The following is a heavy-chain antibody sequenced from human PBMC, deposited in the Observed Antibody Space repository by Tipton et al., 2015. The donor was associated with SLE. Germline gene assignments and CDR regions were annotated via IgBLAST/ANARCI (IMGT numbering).Heavy chain of an antibody. CDR1: GYTFTSYY. Sequence: QLVQSGAEVKKPGASVKVSCKASGYTFTSYYMHWVRQAPGQGLEWMGIINPSGGSTSYAQKFQGRVTMTRDTSISTAYMELSRLRSDDTAVYYCARGVPTRYCSGGSCYSRVGFDYWGQGTLVTVSS. D-gene: IGHD2-15*01. CDR2: INPSGGST. J-gene: IGHJ4*02. V-gene: IGHV1-46*01. CDR3: ARGVPTRYCSGGSCYSRVGFDY.